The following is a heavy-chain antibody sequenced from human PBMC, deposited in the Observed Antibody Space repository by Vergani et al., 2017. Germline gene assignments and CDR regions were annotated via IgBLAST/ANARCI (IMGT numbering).Heavy chain of an antibody. Sequence: QVQLQESGPGLVKPSQTLSLTCTVSGGSISSGGYYWSWIRQHPGKGLEWIGYIYYSGSTNYNPSLKSRVTISVDTSKNQFSLKLSSVTAADTAMYYCARERSGSYLDAFDIWGQGTMVTVSS. CDR1: GGSISSGGYY. J-gene: IGHJ3*02. V-gene: IGHV4-31*03. CDR2: IYYSGST. D-gene: IGHD1-26*01. CDR3: ARERSGSYLDAFDI.